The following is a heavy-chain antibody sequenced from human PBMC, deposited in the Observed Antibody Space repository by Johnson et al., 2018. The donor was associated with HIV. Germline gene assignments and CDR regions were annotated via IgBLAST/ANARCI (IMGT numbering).Heavy chain of an antibody. D-gene: IGHD1-26*01. Sequence: VQLVESGGGVVQPGRSLRLSCAASGFIFSDYAIHWVRQAPGKGLEWVSSISWNSGSMGYAASVKGVFPFSRDNAKDSLYLQMNSLRAEDTALYYCAKGGSYSGSYYSFDIWGQGTMVTVSS. CDR3: AKGGSYSGSYYSFDI. CDR2: ISWNSGSM. V-gene: IGHV3-9*01. J-gene: IGHJ3*02. CDR1: GFIFSDYA.